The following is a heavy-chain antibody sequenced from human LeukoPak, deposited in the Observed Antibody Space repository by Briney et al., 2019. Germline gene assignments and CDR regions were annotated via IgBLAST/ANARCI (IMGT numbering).Heavy chain of an antibody. Sequence: PGGSLRLSCAASGFTFSSYGMDRVRQAPGKGLEGVAFIRYGGSNKYYAASVRGRFTISRDTSRSTLDLQMTGLRAEDGVVYYCAKAPVTSCRGAFCYPFDYWGQGTLVTVSS. CDR1: GFTFSSYG. J-gene: IGHJ4*02. CDR3: AKAPVTSCRGAFCYPFDY. D-gene: IGHD2-15*01. CDR2: IRYGGSNK. V-gene: IGHV3-30*02.